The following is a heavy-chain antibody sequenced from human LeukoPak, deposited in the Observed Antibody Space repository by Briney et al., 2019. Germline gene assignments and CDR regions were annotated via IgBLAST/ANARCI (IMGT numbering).Heavy chain of an antibody. CDR2: ISSSSSYI. CDR1: GLPFSRSW. D-gene: IGHD3-10*01. Sequence: GGSLRLSCEVSGLPFSRSWMHWVRQLPGRGLEWVSSISSSSSYIYYADSVKGRFTISRDNAKNSLFLQMNSLRAEDTAVYYCATDLIHYYASGAKTWGQGTLVTVSS. J-gene: IGHJ5*02. CDR3: ATDLIHYYASGAKT. V-gene: IGHV3-21*01.